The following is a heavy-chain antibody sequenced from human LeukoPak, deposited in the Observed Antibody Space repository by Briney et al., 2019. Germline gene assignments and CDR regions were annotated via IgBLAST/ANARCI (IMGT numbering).Heavy chain of an antibody. D-gene: IGHD6-13*01. CDR2: ISGSSSYI. V-gene: IGHV3-21*01. J-gene: IGHJ4*02. CDR3: AKDMGRRSIAVDGPKYRSAWYLDY. CDR1: GFTFSSYS. Sequence: GGSLRLSCAASGFTFSSYSMSWVRQAPGKGLEWVSSISGSSSYIYYADSVKGRFTISRDNSKNTLYLQMNSLRAEDTAVYYCAKDMGRRSIAVDGPKYRSAWYLDYWGQGTLVTVSS.